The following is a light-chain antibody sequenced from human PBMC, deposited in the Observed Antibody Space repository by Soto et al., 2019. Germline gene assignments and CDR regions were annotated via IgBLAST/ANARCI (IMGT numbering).Light chain of an antibody. Sequence: QSVLTQPPSVSEAPGQRVTISCTGSSSNIEAGYEAHWYQQVPGTAPKLLIYENNNRPSGVPDRFSGSKSGTSASLAITGLQAEDEAEYYCQSYDSSLSGCVFGTGTKLTVL. CDR2: ENN. J-gene: IGLJ1*01. CDR1: SSNIEAGYE. V-gene: IGLV1-40*01. CDR3: QSYDSSLSGCV.